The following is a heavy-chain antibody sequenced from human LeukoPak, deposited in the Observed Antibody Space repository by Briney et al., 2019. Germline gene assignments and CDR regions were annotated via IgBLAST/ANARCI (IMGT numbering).Heavy chain of an antibody. J-gene: IGHJ4*02. CDR1: GGSFSGYY. CDR2: INHSGST. Sequence: SETLSLTCAVYGGSFSGYYWSWIRQPPGKGLEWIGEINHSGSQPPGKGLEWIGEINHSGSTNYNPSLKSRVTISVDTSKNQFSLKLSSVTAADTVVYYCAAQMATFDYGGQGTLVTVSS. V-gene: IGHV4-34*01. CDR3: AAQMATFDY. D-gene: IGHD5-24*01.